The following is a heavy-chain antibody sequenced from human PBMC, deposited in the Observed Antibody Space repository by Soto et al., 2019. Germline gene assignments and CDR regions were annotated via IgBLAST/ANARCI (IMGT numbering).Heavy chain of an antibody. CDR2: IYYSGST. Sequence: PSETLSLTCTVSGGSVSSGSYYWSWPRQPPGKGLEWIGYIYYSGSTNYNPSLKSRVTISVDTSKNQFSLKLSSVTAADTAVYYCARAGDGYSPFDYWGQGTLVTVSS. V-gene: IGHV4-61*01. D-gene: IGHD5-18*01. CDR3: ARAGDGYSPFDY. CDR1: GGSVSSGSYY. J-gene: IGHJ4*02.